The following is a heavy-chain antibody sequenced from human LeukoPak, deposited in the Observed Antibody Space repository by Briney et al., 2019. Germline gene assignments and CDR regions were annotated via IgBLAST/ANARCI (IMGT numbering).Heavy chain of an antibody. CDR2: IWYDGGYK. D-gene: IGHD3-3*01. CDR3: AREGAERLFVSNWFDP. CDR1: GFTLSSYG. Sequence: GGPLRLSCAASGFTLSSYGMHWVRQAPGKGLEWVAVIWYDGGYKYYADSVKGRFIITRDNSKNMLYLQMNSLRAEDTAVYHCAREGAERLFVSNWFDPWGQGTLVTVSS. J-gene: IGHJ5*02. V-gene: IGHV3-33*01.